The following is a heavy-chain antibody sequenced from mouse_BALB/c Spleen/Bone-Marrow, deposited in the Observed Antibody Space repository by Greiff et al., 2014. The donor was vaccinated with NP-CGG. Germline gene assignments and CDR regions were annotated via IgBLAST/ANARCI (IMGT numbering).Heavy chain of an antibody. J-gene: IGHJ3*01. CDR2: INPYNGDP. Sequence: EVQLQQSGPELVKPGASVKISCKASGYSFTGYFMNWMKQSHGKSLEWIGRINPYNGDPFYNQKFKGKATLTVGKSSSTAHMELLSLTSEDSAVYYCGRGNYDYDSWFGYWGQGTLVTVSA. D-gene: IGHD2-4*01. V-gene: IGHV1-37*01. CDR1: GYSFTGYF. CDR3: GRGNYDYDSWFGY.